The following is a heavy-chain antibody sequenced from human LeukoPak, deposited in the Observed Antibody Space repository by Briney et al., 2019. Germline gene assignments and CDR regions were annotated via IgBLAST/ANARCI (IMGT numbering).Heavy chain of an antibody. CDR1: GFTFSSYA. CDR2: ISGSGDST. D-gene: IGHD3-10*01. J-gene: IGHJ3*02. V-gene: IGHV3-23*01. Sequence: GGSLRLSCAASGFTFSSYAMSWVRQAPGKGLEWVSAISGSGDSTCYADSVKGRFTISRDNSKNTLYLQMNSLRAEDTAVYYCAKDHDYYASGPIWGQGTMVTVSS. CDR3: AKDHDYYASGPI.